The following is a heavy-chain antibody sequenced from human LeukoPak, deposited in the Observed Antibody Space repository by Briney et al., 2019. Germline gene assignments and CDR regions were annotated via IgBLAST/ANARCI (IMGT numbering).Heavy chain of an antibody. CDR2: ISPSGGT. D-gene: IGHD1-26*01. J-gene: IGHJ5*02. CDR1: GGSIRTYY. CDR3: APARYSGSYSFDP. V-gene: IGHV4-59*12. Sequence: SETLSLTCTVSGGSIRTYYWSWIRQPPGKGLEWVAYISPSGGTKSNPSLMSRVTISADTSKNQFSLRLTSVTAADTAVYYCAPARYSGSYSFDPWGQGTLVTVSS.